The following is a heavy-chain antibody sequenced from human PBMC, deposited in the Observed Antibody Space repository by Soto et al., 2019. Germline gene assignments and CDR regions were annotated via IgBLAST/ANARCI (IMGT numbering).Heavy chain of an antibody. D-gene: IGHD4-17*01. Sequence: PSETLSLTCAVSGYSISSGYYWGWIRQPPGKGLEWIGSSYHSGSTYYNPSLKSRVTISVDTSKNQFSLKLSSVTAADTAVYYCARDQMGYGDGRSLSYYYYYGMDVWGQGTTVTVSS. J-gene: IGHJ6*02. V-gene: IGHV4-38-2*02. CDR1: GYSISSGYY. CDR2: SYHSGST. CDR3: ARDQMGYGDGRSLSYYYYYGMDV.